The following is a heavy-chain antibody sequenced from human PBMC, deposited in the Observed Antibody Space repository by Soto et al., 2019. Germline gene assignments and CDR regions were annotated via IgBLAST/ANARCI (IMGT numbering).Heavy chain of an antibody. D-gene: IGHD5-12*01. Sequence: WASVKVSCKVSGYTLTELSMHWVRQAPGKGLEWMGGFDPEDGETIYAQKFQGRVTMTEDTSTDTAYMELSSLRSEDTAVYYWATAKWLRLPATLDYWGQGTLVTVSS. J-gene: IGHJ4*02. V-gene: IGHV1-24*01. CDR3: ATAKWLRLPATLDY. CDR1: GYTLTELS. CDR2: FDPEDGET.